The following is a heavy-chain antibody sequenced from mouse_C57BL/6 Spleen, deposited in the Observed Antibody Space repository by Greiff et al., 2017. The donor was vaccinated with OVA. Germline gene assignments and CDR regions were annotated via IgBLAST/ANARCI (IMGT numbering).Heavy chain of an antibody. CDR3: ARDGGNFDY. CDR1: GFTFSSYA. J-gene: IGHJ2*01. V-gene: IGHV5-4*01. Sequence: VQLKESGGGLVKPGGSLKLSCAASGFTFSSYAMSWVRQTPEKRLEWVATISDGGSYTYYPDNVKGRFTISRDNAKNNLYLQMSHLKSEDTAMYYCARDGGNFDYWGQGTTLTVSS. CDR2: ISDGGSYT.